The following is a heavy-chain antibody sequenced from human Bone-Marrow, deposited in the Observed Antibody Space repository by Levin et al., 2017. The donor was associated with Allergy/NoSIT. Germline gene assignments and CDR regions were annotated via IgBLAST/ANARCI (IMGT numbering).Heavy chain of an antibody. Sequence: SCAVYGGSFSGYYWSWIRQPPGKGLEWIGEINHSGSTNYNPSLKSRVTISVDTSKNQFSLKLSSVTAADTAVYYCARGGLAAAGTWGQGTLVTVSS. CDR1: GGSFSGYY. CDR3: ARGGLAAAGT. D-gene: IGHD6-13*01. CDR2: INHSGST. V-gene: IGHV4-34*01. J-gene: IGHJ4*02.